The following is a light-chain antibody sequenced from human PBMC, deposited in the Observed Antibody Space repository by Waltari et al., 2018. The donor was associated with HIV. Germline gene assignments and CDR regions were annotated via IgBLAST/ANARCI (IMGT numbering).Light chain of an antibody. CDR2: SNN. Sequence: QSVLTQPPSASGTPGQRVTIYWSGSSSNIGSNTVNWYQQLPGTAPRLLIYSNNQRPLGVPDRFSGSKSGTSASLAISGLQSEDEADYYCATWDDSLNGPVFGGGTKLPVL. V-gene: IGLV1-44*01. CDR3: ATWDDSLNGPV. J-gene: IGLJ2*01. CDR1: SSNIGSNT.